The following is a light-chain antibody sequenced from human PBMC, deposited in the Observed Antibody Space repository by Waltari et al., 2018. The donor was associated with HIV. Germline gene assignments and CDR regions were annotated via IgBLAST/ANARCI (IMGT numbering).Light chain of an antibody. V-gene: IGLV2-14*03. Sequence: QSALTQPASVSGSPGQSITLSCTGASSDVGRYNYVSWYQHHPGKAPKLIIYDVSNRPSVVSNRFSGSKSGTTASLTISGLQAEDEADYYCSSYTSSRTVVFGGGTKLTVL. J-gene: IGLJ2*01. CDR3: SSYTSSRTVV. CDR2: DVS. CDR1: SSDVGRYNY.